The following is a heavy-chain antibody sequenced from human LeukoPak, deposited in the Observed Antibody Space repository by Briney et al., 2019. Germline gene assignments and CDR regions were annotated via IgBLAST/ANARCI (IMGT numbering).Heavy chain of an antibody. CDR3: ARGPLNDYVWGSYRRPFDY. J-gene: IGHJ4*02. D-gene: IGHD3-16*02. CDR1: GGSFSGYY. CDR2: INHSGST. Sequence: SETLSLTCAVYGGSFSGYYWSWIRQPPGKGLEWIGEINHSGSTNYNPSLKSRVTISVDTSKNQFSLKLSSVTAADTAVYYCARGPLNDYVWGSYRRPFDYWGQGTLVTVSS. V-gene: IGHV4-34*01.